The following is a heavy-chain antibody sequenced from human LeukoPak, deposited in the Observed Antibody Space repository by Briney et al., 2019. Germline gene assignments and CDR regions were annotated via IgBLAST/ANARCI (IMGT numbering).Heavy chain of an antibody. D-gene: IGHD6-6*01. V-gene: IGHV4-39*01. CDR2: IYYSGST. Sequence: KPSETLSLTCTVSGGSISSSSYYWGWIRQPPGKGLEWIGSIYYSGSTYYNPSLKSRVTISVDTSKNQFSLKLSSVTAADTAVYYCASSREQLEYFQHWGQGTLVTVSS. CDR3: ASSREQLEYFQH. CDR1: GGSISSSSYY. J-gene: IGHJ1*01.